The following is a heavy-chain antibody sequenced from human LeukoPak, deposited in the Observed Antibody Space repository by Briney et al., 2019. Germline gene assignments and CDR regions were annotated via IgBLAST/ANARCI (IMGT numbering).Heavy chain of an antibody. CDR3: ARDVLGYSYGGDYFDY. V-gene: IGHV4-34*09. CDR1: GGSFSGYY. Sequence: SETLSLTCAVYGGSFSGYYWSWIRQPPGKGLEWIGEINHSGSTYYNPSLKSRVTISVDTSKNQFSLKLSSVTAADTAVYYCARDVLGYSYGGDYFDYWGQGTLVTVSS. CDR2: INHSGST. J-gene: IGHJ4*02. D-gene: IGHD5-18*01.